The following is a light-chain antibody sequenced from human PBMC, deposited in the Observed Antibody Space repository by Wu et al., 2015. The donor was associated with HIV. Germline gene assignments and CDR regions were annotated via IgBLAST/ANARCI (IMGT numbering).Light chain of an antibody. CDR3: QQYGSSLGYT. V-gene: IGKV3-20*01. CDR2: GAS. Sequence: EIVLTQSPGTLSLSPRERATLSCRASQSVSTSYLAWYQQKPGQAPRLLIYGASSRATGIPDRFSGSGSGTDFTLTISRLEPEDFAVYYCQQYGSSLGYTFGQGTKLVIK. CDR1: QSVSTSY. J-gene: IGKJ2*01.